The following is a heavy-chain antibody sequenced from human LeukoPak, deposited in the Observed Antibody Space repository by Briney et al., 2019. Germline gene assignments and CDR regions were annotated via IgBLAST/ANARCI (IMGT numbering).Heavy chain of an antibody. D-gene: IGHD4-11*01. J-gene: IGHJ4*02. V-gene: IGHV4-34*01. CDR3: ASNEYSNYGYFDY. CDR1: GGSFSDYY. CDR2: INHSGSP. Sequence: SETLSLTCAVYGGSFSDYYWSWIRQPPGKGLEWIGEINHSGSPNYNPSLKSRVTISVDTSKNQFSLKLSSVTAADTAVYYCASNEYSNYGYFDYWGQGTLVTVSS.